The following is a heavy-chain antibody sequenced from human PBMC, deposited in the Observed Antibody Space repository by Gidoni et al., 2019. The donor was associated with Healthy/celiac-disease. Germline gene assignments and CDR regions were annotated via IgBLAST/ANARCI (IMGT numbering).Heavy chain of an antibody. J-gene: IGHJ2*01. CDR2: ISSSGSTI. D-gene: IGHD3-22*01. V-gene: IGHV3-11*01. CDR3: ARDLDDSSGYYLNNDWYFDL. Sequence: QVQLVESGGGLVKPGGSLRLSCAAAGFTFSDYYMSGIRQAPGKGLEWVSYISSSGSTIYYADSVKGRFTISRDNAKNSLYLQMNSLRAEDTAVYYCARDLDDSSGYYLNNDWYFDLWGRGTLVTVSS. CDR1: GFTFSDYY.